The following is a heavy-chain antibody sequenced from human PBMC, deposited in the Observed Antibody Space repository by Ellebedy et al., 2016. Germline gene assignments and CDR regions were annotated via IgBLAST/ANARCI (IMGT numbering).Heavy chain of an antibody. D-gene: IGHD3-22*01. CDR1: GASISTYY. V-gene: IGHV4-59*13. Sequence: SETLSLXXTVSGASISTYYWSWFRQSPWRGLEWIGYIYYSGNTKNNPSFRGRVTISIDTSKNQFSLKLSSVTAADTAVYYCAGADHYYDTRMGAFEIWGQGTMVTVSS. CDR3: AGADHYYDTRMGAFEI. J-gene: IGHJ3*02. CDR2: IYYSGNT.